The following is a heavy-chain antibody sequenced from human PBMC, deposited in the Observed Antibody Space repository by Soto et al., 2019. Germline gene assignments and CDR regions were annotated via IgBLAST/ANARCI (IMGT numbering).Heavy chain of an antibody. CDR2: IYYSGST. J-gene: IGHJ4*02. V-gene: IGHV4-31*03. D-gene: IGHD3-22*01. Sequence: QVHLQESGPGLVKPSQTLSLTCTFSGGSISSGGYYWRWIRQHPRNDLEWNGNIYYSGSTYYNPSLNSGVTVSVETSKTQDNPKLSSVPEADTAVDYGARERSRGDDGSGYPGGCIDYWGQGTLVTVSS. CDR1: GGSISSGGYY. CDR3: ARERSRGDDGSGYPGGCIDY.